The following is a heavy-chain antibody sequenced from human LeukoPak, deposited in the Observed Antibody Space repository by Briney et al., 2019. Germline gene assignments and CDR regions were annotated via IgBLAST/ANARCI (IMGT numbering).Heavy chain of an antibody. D-gene: IGHD6-13*01. V-gene: IGHV1-2*02. CDR1: GYTFTGYY. CDR2: INPNSGGT. CDR3: ARGATYSSSWYWFDP. Sequence: ASVKVSCKASGYTFTGYYMHWVRQAPGQGLEWMGWINPNSGGTNYAQKFQGRVTITRNTSISTAYMELSSLRSEDTAVYYCARGATYSSSWYWFDPWGQGTLVTVSS. J-gene: IGHJ5*02.